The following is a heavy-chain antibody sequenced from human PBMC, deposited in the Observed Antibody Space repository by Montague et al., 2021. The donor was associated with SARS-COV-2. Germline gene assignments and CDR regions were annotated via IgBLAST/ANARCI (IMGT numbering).Heavy chain of an antibody. V-gene: IGHV3-48*03. CDR2: ISSSGSTI. Sequence: SLRLSCAAFGFTFSSYEMNWVRQAPGKGLEWVSYISSSGSTIYYADSVKGRFTISRDNAKNSLYLQMNSLRAEDTAVYYCARDRGLVWFGPDDAFDIWGQGTMVTVSS. CDR3: ARDRGLVWFGPDDAFDI. D-gene: IGHD3-10*01. CDR1: GFTFSSYE. J-gene: IGHJ3*02.